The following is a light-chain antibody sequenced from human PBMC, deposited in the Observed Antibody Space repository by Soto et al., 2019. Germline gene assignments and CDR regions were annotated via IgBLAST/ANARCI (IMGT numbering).Light chain of an antibody. CDR1: QSVSSN. CDR3: QQYNDWPLT. J-gene: IGKJ4*01. Sequence: EIVMTQSPVTLSVSPGERATLSCRASQSVSSNLAWYQKKPGQAPRLLIDGASTRATGIPARFSGSGSGTEFTLTISSLQSEDFAVYYCQQYNDWPLTFGGGTKVEIK. V-gene: IGKV3-15*01. CDR2: GAS.